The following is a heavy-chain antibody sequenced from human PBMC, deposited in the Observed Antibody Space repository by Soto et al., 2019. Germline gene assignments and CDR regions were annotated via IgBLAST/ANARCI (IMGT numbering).Heavy chain of an antibody. Sequence: PGGSLRLSCAASGFAFSSYGMHWVRQAPGKGLEWVAVIWYDGSNKYYADSVKGRFTISRDNSKNTLYLQMNSLRAEDTAVYYCARDVAPDYGDYALDYWGQGTLVTVS. CDR1: GFAFSSYG. V-gene: IGHV3-33*01. D-gene: IGHD4-17*01. CDR2: IWYDGSNK. CDR3: ARDVAPDYGDYALDY. J-gene: IGHJ4*02.